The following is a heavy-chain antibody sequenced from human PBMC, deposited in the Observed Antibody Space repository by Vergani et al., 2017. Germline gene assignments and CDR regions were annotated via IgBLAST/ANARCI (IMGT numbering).Heavy chain of an antibody. CDR2: INTKTGNP. CDR1: GYTFSSYG. V-gene: IGHV7-4-1*02. J-gene: IGHJ4*02. Sequence: HVEMVQSGAEAKKPGASVKVSCKASGYTFSSYGVTWVRQAPGQGLEWMGWINTKTGNPTYAQGFTGRFVFSLDTPVRTAYLQISSLKAEDTAVYYCARDRGYYDSSGYNPLDFDYWGQGILVTVSS. D-gene: IGHD3-22*01. CDR3: ARDRGYYDSSGYNPLDFDY.